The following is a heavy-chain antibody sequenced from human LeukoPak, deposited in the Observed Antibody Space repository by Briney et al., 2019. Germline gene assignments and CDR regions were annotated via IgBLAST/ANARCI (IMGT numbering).Heavy chain of an antibody. CDR1: GFSLSTSGMC. V-gene: IGHV2-70*11. D-gene: IGHD3-10*01. CDR3: ARTDGSGRRDAFDI. Sequence: SGPTLVNPTQTLTLTCTFSGFSLSTSGMCVSWIRQPPGKALEWLARIDWGDDKYYSTSLKTRLTISKDTSKNQVVLTMTNMDPVDTATYYCARTDGSGRRDAFDIWGQGTMVTVSS. J-gene: IGHJ3*02. CDR2: IDWGDDK.